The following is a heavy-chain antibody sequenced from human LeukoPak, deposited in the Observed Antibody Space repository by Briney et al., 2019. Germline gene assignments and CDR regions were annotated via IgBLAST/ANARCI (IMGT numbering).Heavy chain of an antibody. CDR2: ISSSSSYI. CDR3: ASGSHYDILTGYYKEDY. Sequence: GGSLRLSCAASGFTFSSYSMNWVRQAPGKGLGWASSISSSSSYIYYADSVKGRFTISRDNAKNSLYLQMNSLRAEDTAVYYCASGSHYDILTGYYKEDYWGQGTLVSVSS. D-gene: IGHD3-9*01. V-gene: IGHV3-21*01. J-gene: IGHJ4*02. CDR1: GFTFSSYS.